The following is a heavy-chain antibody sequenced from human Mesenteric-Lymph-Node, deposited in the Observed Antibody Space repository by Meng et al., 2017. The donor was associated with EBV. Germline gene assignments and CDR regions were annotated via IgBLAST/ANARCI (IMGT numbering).Heavy chain of an antibody. CDR1: GYTFTNYG. D-gene: IGHD1-26*01. Sequence: AQLVQSGGEVKKPGASVKVSCKASGYTFTNYGITWVRQAPGQGLEWIGWINAYNGDTNYAQTLQGRVTMTTDTSTSTAYMELRSLRSDDTAVYYCARTALGGATEYYFDYWGQGTLVTVSS. J-gene: IGHJ4*02. V-gene: IGHV1-18*01. CDR3: ARTALGGATEYYFDY. CDR2: INAYNGDT.